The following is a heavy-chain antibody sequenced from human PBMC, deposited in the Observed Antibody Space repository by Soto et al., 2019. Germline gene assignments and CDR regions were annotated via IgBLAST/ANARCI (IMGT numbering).Heavy chain of an antibody. V-gene: IGHV4-59*01. D-gene: IGHD6-13*01. J-gene: IGHJ4*02. CDR1: GGSISTYY. CDR3: ARVRSSSWYEADY. CDR2: IYYSGTT. Sequence: QVQLQESGPGLVKPSETLSLTCTVSGGSISTYYWSWIRQPPGKGLAWIGYIYYSGTTNYNPSLRSRVTISLDTYKTQFSLKLNSVTAADTAVYYCARVRSSSWYEADYWGQGILVTVSS.